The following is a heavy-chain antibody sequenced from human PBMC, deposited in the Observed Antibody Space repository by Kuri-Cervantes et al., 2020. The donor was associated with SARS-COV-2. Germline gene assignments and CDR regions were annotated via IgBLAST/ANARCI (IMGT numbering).Heavy chain of an antibody. CDR3: ARDPMWSRYYYDSSGSYYFDY. V-gene: IGHV1-18*01. CDR2: ISAYNGNT. J-gene: IGHJ4*02. D-gene: IGHD3-22*01. Sequence: ASVKVSCKASGYTFTNYYVYWVRQAPGQGLEWMGWISAYNGNTNYAQKLQGRVTMTTDTSTSTAYMELRSLRSDDTAVYYCARDPMWSRYYYDSSGSYYFDYWGQGTLVTVSS. CDR1: GYTFTNYY.